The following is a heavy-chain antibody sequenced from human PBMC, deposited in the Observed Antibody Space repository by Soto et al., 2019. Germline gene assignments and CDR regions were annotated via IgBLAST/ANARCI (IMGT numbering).Heavy chain of an antibody. CDR3: ARLPLKIMATQGPSY. Sequence: SETLSLTCTVSGGSISSYYWSWIRQPPGKGLEWIGYIYYSGSTNYNPSLKSRVTISVDTSKNQFSLKLSSVTAADTAVYYCARLPLKIMATQGPSYLGQGTLVTVSS. D-gene: IGHD5-12*01. V-gene: IGHV4-59*08. CDR2: IYYSGST. CDR1: GGSISSYY. J-gene: IGHJ4*02.